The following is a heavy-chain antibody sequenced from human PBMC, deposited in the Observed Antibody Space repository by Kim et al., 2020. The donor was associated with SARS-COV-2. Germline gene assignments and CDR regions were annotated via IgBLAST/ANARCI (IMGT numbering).Heavy chain of an antibody. J-gene: IGHJ3*02. V-gene: IGHV4-39*01. D-gene: IGHD6-13*01. Sequence: YNPSLKSRVTISVDTSKNQFSLKLSSVTAADTAVYYCASGVYRTGGAFDIWGQGTMVTVSS. CDR3: ASGVYRTGGAFDI.